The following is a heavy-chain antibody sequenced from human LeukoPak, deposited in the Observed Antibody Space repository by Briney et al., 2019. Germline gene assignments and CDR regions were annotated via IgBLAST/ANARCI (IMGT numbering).Heavy chain of an antibody. CDR3: ASGRDYGDSQWFFFDY. D-gene: IGHD4-17*01. J-gene: IGHJ4*02. CDR2: IYYSGST. Sequence: SETLSLTCTVSGGSINSYYWSWIRQPPGKGLEWIGYIYYSGSTNYNPSLKSRVTISVDTSKNQFSLKLNSVTAADTAVYYCASGRDYGDSQWFFFDYWGQGTLVTVSS. V-gene: IGHV4-59*01. CDR1: GGSINSYY.